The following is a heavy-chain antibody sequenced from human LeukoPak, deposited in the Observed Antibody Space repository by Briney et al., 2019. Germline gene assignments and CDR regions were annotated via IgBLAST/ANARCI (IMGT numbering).Heavy chain of an antibody. J-gene: IGHJ5*02. V-gene: IGHV1-2*02. CDR2: INPNSGGT. CDR1: GYTFTGYY. D-gene: IGHD3-3*01. CDR3: ARGGNYDFWSGYYTGTQGNWFDP. Sequence: GASVKVSCKASGYTFTGYYMHWVRQAPGQGLEWMGWINPNSGGTNYAQKFQGRVTMTRDTSISTAYMELSRLRSDDTAVYYCARGGNYDFWSGYYTGTQGNWFDPWGQGTLVTVSS.